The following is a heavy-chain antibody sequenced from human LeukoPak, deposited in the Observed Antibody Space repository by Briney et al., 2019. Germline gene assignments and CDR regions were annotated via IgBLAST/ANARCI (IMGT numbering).Heavy chain of an antibody. CDR1: GYTFSTYW. CDR2: IYPDDSDT. J-gene: IGHJ4*02. CDR3: ARKGRSTDVIFD. Sequence: GESLKISCKGSGYTFSTYWIGWVRQMPGKGLEWMGIIYPDDSDTRYRPSFQGQVIISADKSITTAYLQWNSLRASDTATYYCARKGRSTDVIFDWGQGTLVTVSS. D-gene: IGHD2-8*01. V-gene: IGHV5-51*01.